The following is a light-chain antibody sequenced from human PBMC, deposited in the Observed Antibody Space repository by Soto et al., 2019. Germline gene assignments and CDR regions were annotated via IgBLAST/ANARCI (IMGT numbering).Light chain of an antibody. J-gene: IGKJ3*01. CDR2: GAS. CDR3: QQYGSSLFT. Sequence: EIVLTQSPGTLSLSPGERATLSCRASQSVSSSYLAWYQQKPGQTPRLLIYGASSRATGIPDRFSGSGSVTDFTLTISRLEPEDFEVYYCQQYGSSLFTFGPGTKVDIK. V-gene: IGKV3-20*01. CDR1: QSVSSSY.